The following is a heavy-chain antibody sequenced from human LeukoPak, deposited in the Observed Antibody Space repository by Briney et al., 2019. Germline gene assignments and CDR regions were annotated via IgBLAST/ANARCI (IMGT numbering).Heavy chain of an antibody. J-gene: IGHJ4*02. V-gene: IGHV3-48*02. CDR2: ISGSDNTI. D-gene: IGHD3-22*01. Sequence: GGSLRLSCAASGFTFSSYFMIWVRQAPGKGLEWVSYISGSDNTIHYADSVKGRFTISRDNAKNSLHLQMDSLRDEDTAVYFCARGTWLGATYPFDSWGPGTLVTVSS. CDR1: GFTFSSYF. CDR3: ARGTWLGATYPFDS.